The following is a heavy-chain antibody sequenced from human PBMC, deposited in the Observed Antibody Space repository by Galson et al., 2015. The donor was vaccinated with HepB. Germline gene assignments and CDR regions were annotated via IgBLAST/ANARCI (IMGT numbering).Heavy chain of an antibody. V-gene: IGHV3-33*08. D-gene: IGHD6-13*01. CDR2: IWYDGSNK. Sequence: SLRLSCAASGFTFSSYGMHWVRQAPGKGLEWVAVIWYDGSNKYYADSVKGRFTISRDNSKNTLYLQMNSLRAEDTAVYYCARARRIAAAGTWFDPWGQGTLVTVSS. CDR1: GFTFSSYG. CDR3: ARARRIAAAGTWFDP. J-gene: IGHJ5*02.